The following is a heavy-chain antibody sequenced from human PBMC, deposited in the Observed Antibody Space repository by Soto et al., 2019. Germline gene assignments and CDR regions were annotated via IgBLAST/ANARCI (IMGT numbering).Heavy chain of an antibody. V-gene: IGHV4-39*02. CDR2: LSYNGNT. CDR3: VRGLRWTRTFDF. J-gene: IGHJ4*02. CDR1: GGSISSSSYS. D-gene: IGHD1-1*01. Sequence: SETLSLTCSVSGGSISSSSYSWGWIRQSSGAGLEWIGSLSYNGNTYYSPSLKGRVAISVDTSKNQFSLELLSVTAADTAAYFCVRGLRWTRTFDFWGRGTLVTVSS.